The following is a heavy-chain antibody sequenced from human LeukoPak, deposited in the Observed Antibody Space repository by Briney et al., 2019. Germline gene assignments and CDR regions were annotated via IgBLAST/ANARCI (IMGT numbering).Heavy chain of an antibody. D-gene: IGHD2-2*01. J-gene: IGHJ4*02. Sequence: SQTLSLTCAISGDSVSSNSAAWNWIRHSPSRGLEWLGRTYYRSKWYNDYAVSVKSRITINPDTSKNQFSLQLNSVTPEDTAVYYCARAFGAAAIAGEFDYWGQGTLVTVSS. CDR3: ARAFGAAAIAGEFDY. CDR2: TYYRSKWYN. CDR1: GDSVSSNSAA. V-gene: IGHV6-1*01.